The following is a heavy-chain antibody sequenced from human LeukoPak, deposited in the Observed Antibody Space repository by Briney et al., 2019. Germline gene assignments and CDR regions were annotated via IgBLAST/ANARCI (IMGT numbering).Heavy chain of an antibody. CDR2: ISYDGSNK. CDR1: GFTLCSYG. Sequence: GSLRLSCAASGFTLCSYGMHWVRQAPGKGLEWVAVISYDGSNKYYADSVKGRFTISRDNSKNTLYLQMNSLRAEDTAMYYCAKAAGVKGSYFDYWGQGTLVTVSS. CDR3: AKAAGVKGSYFDY. V-gene: IGHV3-30*18. J-gene: IGHJ4*02. D-gene: IGHD4-23*01.